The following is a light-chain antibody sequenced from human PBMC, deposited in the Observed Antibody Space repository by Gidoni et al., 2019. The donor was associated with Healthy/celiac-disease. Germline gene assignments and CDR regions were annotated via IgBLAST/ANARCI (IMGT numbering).Light chain of an antibody. CDR1: QSLLHSNGYNY. CDR2: LGS. Sequence: DIVMTQSPLSLPVTPGEPASISCRSSQSLLHSNGYNYLDWYLQKPGQSPQLMIYLGSNLASGVPDRFSGSGSGTDFTLKISRVEAEDVGVYYCMQALQTSWTCGQGTKVEIK. CDR3: MQALQTSWT. J-gene: IGKJ1*01. V-gene: IGKV2-28*01.